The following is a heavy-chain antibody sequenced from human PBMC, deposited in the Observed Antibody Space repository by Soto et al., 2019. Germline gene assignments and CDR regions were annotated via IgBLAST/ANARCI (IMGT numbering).Heavy chain of an antibody. D-gene: IGHD3-3*01. Sequence: QVQLQESGPGLVKPSGTLSLTCAVSGGSISSNNWWSWVRRAPGKGLEWIGEIHLRDGANYNPSLKSRVTISLDKSKNEFCLKVTSVTAADTAVYYCGCRVEDISYDFYGMDVWGQGTTVTVSS. CDR2: IHLRDGA. CDR1: GGSISSNNW. J-gene: IGHJ6*02. CDR3: GCRVEDISYDFYGMDV. V-gene: IGHV4-4*02.